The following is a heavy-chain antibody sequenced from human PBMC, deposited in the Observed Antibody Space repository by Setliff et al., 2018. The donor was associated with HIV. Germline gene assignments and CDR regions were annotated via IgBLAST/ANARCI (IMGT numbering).Heavy chain of an antibody. CDR2: IWYDGSNK. CDR1: GFTFSSYG. J-gene: IGHJ4*02. V-gene: IGHV3-33*06. CDR3: AKDRHAAAGTGGFDF. D-gene: IGHD6-13*01. Sequence: PGGSLRLSCAASGFTFSSYGMHWVRQAPGKVLGWVAVIWYDGSNKYYADSVKVRFTISRDNSKNTLYLQMNSLRAEDTAVYYCAKDRHAAAGTGGFDFWGQGTLVTVSS.